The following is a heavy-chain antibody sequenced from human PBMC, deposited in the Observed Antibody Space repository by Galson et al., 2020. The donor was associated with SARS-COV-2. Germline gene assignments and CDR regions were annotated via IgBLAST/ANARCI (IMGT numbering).Heavy chain of an antibody. CDR3: AKHQIRAYDY. J-gene: IGHJ4*02. V-gene: IGHV3-23*01. CDR2: IEYSGDVT. Sequence: GGSLRLSCAASGFIFRDYDFSWVRQAPGQGQEWVAHIEYSGDVTYYVDSVKGRFTVSRDNSRNMLYLYMNNVRVEDTAMYFCAKHQIRAYDYWGQGTLVTVSS. D-gene: IGHD1-26*01. CDR1: GFIFRDYD.